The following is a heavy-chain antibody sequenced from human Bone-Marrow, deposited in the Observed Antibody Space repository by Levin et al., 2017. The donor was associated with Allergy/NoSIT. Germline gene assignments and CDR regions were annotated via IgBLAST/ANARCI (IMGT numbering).Heavy chain of an antibody. D-gene: IGHD1-1*01. CDR3: SRGLDHLDV. CDR1: GFSFSTYW. J-gene: IGHJ6*02. CDR2: IDQDASQK. Sequence: QPGGSLRLSCTASGFSFSTYWMTWVRQGPGKGLEWVADIDQDASQKYYVDSVKGRYTISRDNAKNSLYLHMNSLRVEDTAVYFCSRGLDHLDVWGQGTTVTVSS. V-gene: IGHV3-7*01.